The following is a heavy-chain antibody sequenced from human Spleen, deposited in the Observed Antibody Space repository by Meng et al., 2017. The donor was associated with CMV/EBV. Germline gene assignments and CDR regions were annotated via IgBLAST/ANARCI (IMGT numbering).Heavy chain of an antibody. CDR1: GYTFTDYY. D-gene: IGHD4-23*01. J-gene: IGHJ4*02. CDR3: AREGDDGNSFPDY. CDR2: INPNTGDT. Sequence: KASGYTFTDYYRHWVRQAPGQGLEWMGYINPNTGDTDSSQSFHGRVTMTGDTSISTAYMDLNSLISDDTALYYCAREGDDGNSFPDYWGQGTLVTVSS. V-gene: IGHV1-2*02.